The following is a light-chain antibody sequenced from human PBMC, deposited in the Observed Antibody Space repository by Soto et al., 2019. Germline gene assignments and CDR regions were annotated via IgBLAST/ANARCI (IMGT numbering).Light chain of an antibody. J-gene: IGKJ1*01. Sequence: DIQTTQSPPTLSASVGDRVTITCRASQPVSIWVAWSQQRPGKAPKVMIYDASVLERGVPSRFSCSGSGTEFTLIISSLQPDDCATYSFQQYSPDAHTFGQGTKVEIK. CDR3: QQYSPDAHT. V-gene: IGKV1-5*01. CDR2: DAS. CDR1: QPVSIW.